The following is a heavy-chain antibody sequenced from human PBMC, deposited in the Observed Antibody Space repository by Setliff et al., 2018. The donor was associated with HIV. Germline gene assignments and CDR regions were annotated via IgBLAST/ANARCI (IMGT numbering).Heavy chain of an antibody. J-gene: IGHJ4*02. D-gene: IGHD3-22*01. Sequence: GASVKVSCKSSGGTFNSYAIIWMRQAPGQGLEWMGGIIPIFGTANYAQKFQGRVTITADESTSTAYMELSSLRSEDTAVYYCARGGPYDSSGYPFDYWGQGTLVTV. V-gene: IGHV1-69*13. CDR2: IIPIFGTA. CDR3: ARGGPYDSSGYPFDY. CDR1: GGTFNSYA.